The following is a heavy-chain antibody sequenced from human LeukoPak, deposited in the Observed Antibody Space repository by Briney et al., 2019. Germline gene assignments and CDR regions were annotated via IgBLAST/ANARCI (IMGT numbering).Heavy chain of an antibody. V-gene: IGHV3-33*01. CDR2: IWYDGSNE. Sequence: GGSLRLSCTASGFTFRTYGMVWVRQAPGKGLEWEAVIWYDGSNENYADSVKGRFTISRDNSKSTLFLQMNSLRAEDTAVYYCARNAYNYGGFDYWGLGTLVTVSS. CDR1: GFTFRTYG. CDR3: ARNAYNYGGFDY. D-gene: IGHD5-24*01. J-gene: IGHJ4*02.